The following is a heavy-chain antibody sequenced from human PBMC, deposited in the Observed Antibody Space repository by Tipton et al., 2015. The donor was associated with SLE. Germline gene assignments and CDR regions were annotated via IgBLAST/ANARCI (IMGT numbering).Heavy chain of an antibody. CDR1: GFTFSNYA. Sequence: SLRLSCAASGFTFSNYAVHWVRQAPGRGLEWVALISNDGSNKFYADSVKGRFTISRDDSKNTLYLQMNSLKTEDTAVYFCTTDHISFGEFPPYYYMDVWGKGTTVTVSS. V-gene: IGHV3-30*04. CDR3: TTDHISFGEFPPYYYMDV. CDR2: ISNDGSNK. J-gene: IGHJ6*03. D-gene: IGHD3-10*01.